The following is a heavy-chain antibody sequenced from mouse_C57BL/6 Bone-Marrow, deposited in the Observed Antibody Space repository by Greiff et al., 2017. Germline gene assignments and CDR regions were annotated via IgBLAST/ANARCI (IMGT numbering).Heavy chain of an antibody. CDR2: INTDGGST. Sequence: EVQRLESGAGLVQPGASLKLSCESTDYDFPSHYMSWVRQSPEQSLELVGAINTDGGSTYYPDTIEGRFIISRDNTSNTLYLQLSSLRSEDTALXYCSRNTYSYYSFDYWGQGTSVTVSA. D-gene: IGHD2-12*01. V-gene: IGHV5-2*01. J-gene: IGHJ4*01. CDR3: SRNTYSYYSFDY. CDR1: DYDFPSHY.